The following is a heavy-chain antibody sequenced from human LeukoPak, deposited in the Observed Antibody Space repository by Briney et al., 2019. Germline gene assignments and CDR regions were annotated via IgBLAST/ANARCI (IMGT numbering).Heavy chain of an antibody. V-gene: IGHV1-46*01. Sequence: AASVKVSCKASGYTFTGYYMHWVRQAPGQGLEWMGLINPSGSSTSYAQKFQGRLSLTRDMSTSTDYMELGSLRSEDTAVYYCARDNSVGDTAWWFDPWGQGTLVTVSS. J-gene: IGHJ5*02. CDR3: ARDNSVGDTAWWFDP. CDR1: GYTFTGYY. CDR2: INPSGSST. D-gene: IGHD1-26*01.